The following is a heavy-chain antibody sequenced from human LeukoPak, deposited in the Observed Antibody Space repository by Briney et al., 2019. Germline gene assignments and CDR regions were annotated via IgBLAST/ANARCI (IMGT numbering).Heavy chain of an antibody. CDR3: ARHRQSTATTFGADY. J-gene: IGHJ4*02. CDR1: GYLISSGYY. V-gene: IGHV4-38-2*01. CDR2: IYHSGST. Sequence: SETLSLTCAVSGYLISSGYYWGWIRQPPGKGLEWIGSIYHSGSTYYNPSLKSRVTISVDTSKNQFSLRLSSVTAADTAVYYCARHRQSTATTFGADYWGQGTLVTVSS. D-gene: IGHD3-3*01.